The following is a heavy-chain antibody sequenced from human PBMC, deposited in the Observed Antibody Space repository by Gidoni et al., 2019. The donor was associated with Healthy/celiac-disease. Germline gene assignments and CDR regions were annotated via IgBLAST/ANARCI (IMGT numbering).Heavy chain of an antibody. V-gene: IGHV2-26*01. CDR1: GFSLSNARMG. CDR2: ICTNDEK. D-gene: IGHD3-22*01. J-gene: IGHJ3*02. CDR3: ARGPWYYYDSATGAFDI. Sequence: QVTLKESGPVLVKPTETLTLTCTVSGFSLSNARMGVSWIRQPPGKALEWLAHICTNDEKSYITSLKSKLTISKDTSKSQVVLTMTNMDPVDTATYYCARGPWYYYDSATGAFDIWGQGTMVTVSS.